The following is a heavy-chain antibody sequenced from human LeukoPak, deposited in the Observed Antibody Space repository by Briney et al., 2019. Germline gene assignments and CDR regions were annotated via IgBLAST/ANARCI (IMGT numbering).Heavy chain of an antibody. Sequence: SETLSLTCTVSGYSISSCYYWGWIRQPPGKGLELIGSIYHSGSTYYNPSLKSRVTISVDTSKNQFSMKLSSVTAADTAVYYCARVGSSWYYYYYMDVWGKGTTATVSS. CDR3: ARVGSSWYYYYYMDV. J-gene: IGHJ6*03. CDR1: GYSISSCYY. D-gene: IGHD6-13*01. CDR2: IYHSGST. V-gene: IGHV4-38-2*02.